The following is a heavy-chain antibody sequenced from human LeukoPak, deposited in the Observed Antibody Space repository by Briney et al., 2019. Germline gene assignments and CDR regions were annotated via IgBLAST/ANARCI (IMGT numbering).Heavy chain of an antibody. CDR2: ISSSSTYI. V-gene: IGHV3-21*01. CDR3: AREAYNAFDY. CDR1: GFPFSSYT. Sequence: GGSLRLSCAASGFPFSSYTMNWVRQAPGKGLEWVSSISSSSTYIYYADSVKGRFTISRDNAKNSLYLQMNSLRAEDTAFYYCAREAYNAFDYWGQGTLVTVSS. D-gene: IGHD1-1*01. J-gene: IGHJ4*02.